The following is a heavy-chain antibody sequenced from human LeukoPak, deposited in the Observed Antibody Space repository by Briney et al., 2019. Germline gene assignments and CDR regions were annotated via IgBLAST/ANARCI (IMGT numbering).Heavy chain of an antibody. CDR2: IWYVGSNT. CDR3: AKLPAIGAGYYYYGMDV. CDR1: GFTFSSYG. D-gene: IGHD2-21*01. J-gene: IGHJ6*02. Sequence: GGSLRLSCAASGFTFSSYGMHWGPQAPGKGLGWVAFIWYVGSNTYSADPSKVRFTISRDNSKNTLYLQMNSLRAEDTAVYYCAKLPAIGAGYYYYGMDVWGQGTTVTVSS. V-gene: IGHV3-30*02.